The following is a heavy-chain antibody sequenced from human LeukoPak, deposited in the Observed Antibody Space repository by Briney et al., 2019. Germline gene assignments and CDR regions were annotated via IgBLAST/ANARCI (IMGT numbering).Heavy chain of an antibody. CDR2: IYSGGST. V-gene: IGHV3-66*01. Sequence: GGSLRLSCAASGFIFSSYSMNWVRQAPGKGLEWVSVIYSGGSTYYADSVKGRFTISRDNSKNTLYLPMNSLRAEDTAVYYCASRGYSGYDLDYWGQGTLVTVSS. CDR1: GFIFSSYS. D-gene: IGHD5-12*01. J-gene: IGHJ4*02. CDR3: ASRGYSGYDLDY.